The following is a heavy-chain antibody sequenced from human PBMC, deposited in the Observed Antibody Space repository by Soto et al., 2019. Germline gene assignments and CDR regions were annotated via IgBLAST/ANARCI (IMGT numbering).Heavy chain of an antibody. CDR2: IYWDNDK. Sequence: QITLKESGPTLVKPTETLTLTCTFSGFSLTTFGVGVGWIRQPPGQAPEWLGMIYWDNDKRYNPSLRSRLTITKDTSKNQVVLTMTNMDSLDTATYYCAYRLRYAANWDVRWFDHWGPGALVTVSS. CDR1: GFSLTTFGVG. J-gene: IGHJ5*02. D-gene: IGHD1-1*01. V-gene: IGHV2-5*02. CDR3: AYRLRYAANWDVRWFDH.